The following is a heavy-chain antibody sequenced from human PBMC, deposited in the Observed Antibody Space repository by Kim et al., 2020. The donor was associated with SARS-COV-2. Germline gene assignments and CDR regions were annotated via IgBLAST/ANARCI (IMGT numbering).Heavy chain of an antibody. CDR1: EMTFSKYP. V-gene: IGHV3-30-3*02. Sequence: GGSLRLSCASSEMTFSKYPMHWVRQAPGKGLEWVAGISFDGSNKDYSDSVKGRFTISRDNSKNTMFLQIKSLRAEDTALYFCAKDRRTSSYSTLDVWGRGTTVTVSS. CDR2: ISFDGSNK. CDR3: AKDRRTSSYSTLDV. J-gene: IGHJ6*02. D-gene: IGHD2-15*01.